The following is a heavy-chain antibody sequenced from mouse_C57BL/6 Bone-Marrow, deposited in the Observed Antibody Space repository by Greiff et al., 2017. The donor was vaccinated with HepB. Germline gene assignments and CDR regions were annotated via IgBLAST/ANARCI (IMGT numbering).Heavy chain of an antibody. J-gene: IGHJ4*01. V-gene: IGHV2-2*01. CDR1: GFSLTSYG. CDR3: ARPIYYDYDGEVYAMDY. D-gene: IGHD2-4*01. Sequence: QVQLKQSGPGLVQPSQSLSITCTVSGFSLTSYGVHWVRQSPGKGLEWLGVIWSGGSTDYTAAFISRLSISKDNSKSQVFFKMNSLQADDTAIYYCARPIYYDYDGEVYAMDYWGQVTSVTVSS. CDR2: IWSGGST.